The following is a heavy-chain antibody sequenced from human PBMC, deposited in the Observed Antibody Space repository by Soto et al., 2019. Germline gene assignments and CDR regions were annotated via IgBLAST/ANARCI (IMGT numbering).Heavy chain of an antibody. CDR3: ARGEIAVAGTFTGYYYGMDV. Sequence: QVQLQESGPGLVKPSETLSLTCTVSGGSISSYYWSWIRQPAGKGLAWIGRIYTSGSTNYNPSLKSRVTMSVDTSKNQFSLKLSSVTGADTAVYYCARGEIAVAGTFTGYYYGMDVWGQGTTVNVSS. CDR2: IYTSGST. CDR1: GGSISSYY. D-gene: IGHD6-19*01. J-gene: IGHJ6*02. V-gene: IGHV4-4*07.